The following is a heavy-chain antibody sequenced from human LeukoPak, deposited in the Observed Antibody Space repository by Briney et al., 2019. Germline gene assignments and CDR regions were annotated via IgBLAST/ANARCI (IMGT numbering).Heavy chain of an antibody. D-gene: IGHD6-13*01. CDR3: AREKAAAANFFDY. Sequence: SVKVSCKASGGTFSSYAIGWVRQAPGQGLEWMGRIIPILDIADYAQKFQGRVTITADKPTTTAYMELSSLTSEDTAVYYCAREKAAAANFFDYWGQGTLVTVSS. CDR1: GGTFSSYA. CDR2: IIPILDIA. J-gene: IGHJ4*02. V-gene: IGHV1-69*04.